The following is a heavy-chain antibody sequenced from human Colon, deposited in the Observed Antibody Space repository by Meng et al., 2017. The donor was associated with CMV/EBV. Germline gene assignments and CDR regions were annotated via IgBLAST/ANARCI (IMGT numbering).Heavy chain of an antibody. CDR1: GFTFSTYS. V-gene: IGHV3-23*01. D-gene: IGHD5-24*01. J-gene: IGHJ4*02. CDR2: ISSSGGTT. CDR3: AKGSTDGFNGLFDS. Sequence: GGSLRLSCAASGFTFSTYSMSWVRQAPGKGLEWVTGISSSGGTTYYADSVKGRFTISRDNSKNTVDLQMDSLRAEDTALYYCAKGSTDGFNGLFDSWGQGALVTVSS.